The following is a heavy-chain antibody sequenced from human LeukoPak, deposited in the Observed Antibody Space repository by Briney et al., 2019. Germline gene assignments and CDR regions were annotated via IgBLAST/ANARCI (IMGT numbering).Heavy chain of an antibody. Sequence: GASVKVSCKASGGTFSSYAISWVRQAPGQGLEWMGGIIPIFGTANYAQKFQGRVTITTDESTSTAYMELSSLRSEDTAVYYCARVFGRYYDSSRYYYPGPNPGLGCWGQGTLVTVTS. CDR2: IIPIFGTA. J-gene: IGHJ4*02. CDR1: GGTFSSYA. D-gene: IGHD3-22*01. CDR3: ARVFGRYYDSSRYYYPGPNPGLGC. V-gene: IGHV1-69*05.